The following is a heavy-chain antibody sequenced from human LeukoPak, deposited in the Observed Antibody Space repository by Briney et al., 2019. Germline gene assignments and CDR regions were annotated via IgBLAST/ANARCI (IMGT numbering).Heavy chain of an antibody. J-gene: IGHJ4*02. CDR1: GGSISSIIYY. Sequence: PSETLSLTCTVSGGSISSIIYYWGWIRQPPGKGLEWIGTIYYSGSTYYNVSLKSRVTISVDTSRNKFSLNLSSVAAADTAVYYCARHSRSVDYGSGSYTWDYWGQGTLVTVSS. CDR3: ARHSRSVDYGSGSYTWDY. D-gene: IGHD3-10*01. CDR2: IYYSGST. V-gene: IGHV4-39*01.